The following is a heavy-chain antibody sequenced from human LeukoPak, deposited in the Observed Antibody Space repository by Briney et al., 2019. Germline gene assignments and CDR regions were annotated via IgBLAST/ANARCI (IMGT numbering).Heavy chain of an antibody. J-gene: IGHJ4*02. V-gene: IGHV4-39*07. CDR3: ARWYHDGGVRVVGFDY. Sequence: SETLSLTCTVSGGSISSSSYYWGWIRQPPGKGLEWIGSIYYSGSTYYNPSLKSRVTISVDTSKNQFSLKLSSVTAADTAVYYCARWYHDGGVRVVGFDYWGQGTLVTVSS. CDR2: IYYSGST. D-gene: IGHD3-10*02. CDR1: GGSISSSSYY.